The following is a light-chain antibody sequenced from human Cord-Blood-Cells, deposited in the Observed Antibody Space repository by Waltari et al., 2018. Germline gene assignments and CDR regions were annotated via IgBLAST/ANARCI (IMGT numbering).Light chain of an antibody. CDR3: QQYNNWPPRYS. CDR2: CAS. J-gene: IGKJ2*03. CDR1: RSVSSN. V-gene: IGKV3-15*01. Sequence: EIVMTQSPATLSVSPGERATLSCRSSRSVSSNLAWYQQKPGQAPRLLIYCASTRANGIPARFSGSWSGSEFTLTISSLQSEDFAVYYCQQYNNWPPRYSFGQGTKLEIK.